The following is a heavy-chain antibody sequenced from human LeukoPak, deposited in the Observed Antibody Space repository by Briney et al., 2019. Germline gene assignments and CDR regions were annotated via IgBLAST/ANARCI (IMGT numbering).Heavy chain of an antibody. Sequence: GGSLRLSCAASGFTFSNYWMSWVRQAPGKGLEWVANIEQDGGEKNYVDSVKGRFTIARDNARNSLYLQMNSLRAEDTAVYYCARDRGYSTFDYWGQGTLVTVSS. V-gene: IGHV3-7*01. J-gene: IGHJ4*02. CDR1: GFTFSNYW. CDR3: ARDRGYSTFDY. D-gene: IGHD4-23*01. CDR2: IEQDGGEK.